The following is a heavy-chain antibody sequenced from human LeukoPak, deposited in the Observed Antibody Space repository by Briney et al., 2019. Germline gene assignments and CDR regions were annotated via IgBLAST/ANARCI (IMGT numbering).Heavy chain of an antibody. CDR3: ARDPNSYYYGSGSFDY. CDR2: IKQDGSEK. CDR1: GFTFSSYW. D-gene: IGHD3-10*01. Sequence: PGGSLRLSCAASGFTFSSYWMSWVRQAPGKGLEWVANIKQDGSEKYYVDSVKGRFTISRDNAKNSLYLQMNSLRAEDTAVYYCARDPNSYYYGSGSFDYWGQGTLVTVSS. V-gene: IGHV3-7*01. J-gene: IGHJ4*02.